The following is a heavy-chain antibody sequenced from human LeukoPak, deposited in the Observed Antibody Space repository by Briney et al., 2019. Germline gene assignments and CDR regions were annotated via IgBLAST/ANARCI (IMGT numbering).Heavy chain of an antibody. D-gene: IGHD2-2*01. CDR1: GGSISSGGYY. CDR3: ARTYCSSTSCYDGNYYYYGMDV. J-gene: IGHJ6*04. V-gene: IGHV4-31*03. CDR2: IYYSGST. Sequence: PSQTLSLTCTVSGGSISSGGYYWSWIRQHPGKGLEWIGYIYYSGSTYYNPSLKSRVTISVDTSKNQFSLKLSSVTAADTAVYYCARTYCSSTSCYDGNYYYYGMDVWGKGTTVTVSS.